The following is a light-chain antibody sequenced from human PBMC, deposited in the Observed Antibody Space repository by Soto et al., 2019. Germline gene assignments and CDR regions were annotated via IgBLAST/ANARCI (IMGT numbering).Light chain of an antibody. CDR1: QSITTW. CDR3: QQYNDYWT. V-gene: IGKV1-5*01. CDR2: DAS. J-gene: IGKJ1*01. Sequence: DIQMTQSPSTLSASVRRRLVISCRASQSITTWLALYQQKPGKAPKTLIYDASSLESGVPSRFSGSGSGTEFTLTISSLTPDDFATYYCQQYNDYWTFGQGTKVDIK.